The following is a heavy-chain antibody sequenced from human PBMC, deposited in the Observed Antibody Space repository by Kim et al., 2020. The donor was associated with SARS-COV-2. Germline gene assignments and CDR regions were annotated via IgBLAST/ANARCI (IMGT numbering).Heavy chain of an antibody. CDR2: ISYDGSNK. D-gene: IGHD3-16*01. Sequence: GGSLRLSCAASGFTFSSYAMHWVRQAPGKGLEWVAVISYDGSNKYYADSVKGRFTISRDNSKNTLYLQMNSLRAEDTAVYYCARDTSGYYGMDVWGQGTTVTVSS. CDR1: GFTFSSYA. CDR3: ARDTSGYYGMDV. V-gene: IGHV3-30*04. J-gene: IGHJ6*02.